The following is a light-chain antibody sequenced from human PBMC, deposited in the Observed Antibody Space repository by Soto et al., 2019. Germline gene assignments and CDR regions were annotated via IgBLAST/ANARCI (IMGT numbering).Light chain of an antibody. V-gene: IGLV3-1*01. CDR2: QNS. J-gene: IGLJ1*01. CDR3: QAWDSSNCV. Sequence: SYELTQPPSVSVSPGQTASITCSGDKLGDNYAFWYQQKPGQSPVLVIYQNSRRPSGIPERFSGSNSGNTATLTISETQAIDEADYYCQAWDSSNCVFGTGTKVTVL. CDR1: KLGDNY.